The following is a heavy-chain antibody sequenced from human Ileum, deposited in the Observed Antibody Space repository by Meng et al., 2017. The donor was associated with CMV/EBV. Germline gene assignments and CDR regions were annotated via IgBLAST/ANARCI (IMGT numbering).Heavy chain of an antibody. D-gene: IGHD6-13*01. CDR2: ITSSGSTI. Sequence: ASGFTFSDYFMSWIRQAPGKGLEWISYITSSGSTIDYADSVKGRFTISRDNAKNSLYLQMNSLGAEDTAIYYCARDAVAAGGWFDPWGQGTLVTVSS. J-gene: IGHJ5*02. CDR1: GFTFSDYF. CDR3: ARDAVAAGGWFDP. V-gene: IGHV3-11*01.